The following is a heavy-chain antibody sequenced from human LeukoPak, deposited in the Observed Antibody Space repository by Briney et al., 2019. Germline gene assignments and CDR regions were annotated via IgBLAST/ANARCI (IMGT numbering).Heavy chain of an antibody. V-gene: IGHV3-48*04. J-gene: IGHJ4*02. CDR3: ARDIYYDSSGYYGSVY. CDR2: ISSSSSTI. CDR1: GFSFSIYA. Sequence: PGGSLRLSCAASGFSFSIYAMSRVRQAPGKGLEWVSYISSSSSTIYYADSVKGRFTISRDNAKNSLYLQMNSLRAEDTAVYYCARDIYYDSSGYYGSVYWGQGTLVTVSS. D-gene: IGHD3-22*01.